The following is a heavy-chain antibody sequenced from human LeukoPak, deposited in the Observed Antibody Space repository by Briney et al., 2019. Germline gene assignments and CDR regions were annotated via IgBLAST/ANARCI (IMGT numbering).Heavy chain of an antibody. J-gene: IGHJ4*02. CDR1: GYTFTGYY. Sequence: ASVKVSCKASGYTFTGYYMHWVRQAPGQGLEWMGWINPNSGGTNYAQKFQGRVTMTEDTSTDTAYMELSSLRSEDTAVYYCATRTTLRSGIDYWGQGTLVTVSS. CDR3: ATRTTLRSGIDY. CDR2: INPNSGGT. D-gene: IGHD4-17*01. V-gene: IGHV1-2*02.